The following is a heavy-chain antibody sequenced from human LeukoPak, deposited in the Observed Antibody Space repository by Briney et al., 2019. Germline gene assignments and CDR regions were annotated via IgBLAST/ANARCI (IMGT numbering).Heavy chain of an antibody. D-gene: IGHD2-2*02. CDR1: GYTFTSYD. CDR3: ASGGTYCSSTSCYIWFDA. CDR2: MNLHRGNT. V-gene: IGHV1-8*01. J-gene: IGHJ5*02. Sequence: AGVNVSCKPSGYTFTSYDINRVRQATPQRLEWMGWMNLHRGNTGYVQKLQGRVTMYRNTSISPAYMELSRLRSEETAVYYCASGGTYCSSTSCYIWFDAWGQGTLVTVSS.